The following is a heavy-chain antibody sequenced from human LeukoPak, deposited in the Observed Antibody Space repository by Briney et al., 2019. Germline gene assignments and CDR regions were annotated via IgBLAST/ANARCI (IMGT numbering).Heavy chain of an antibody. D-gene: IGHD5-18*01. J-gene: IGHJ3*02. CDR1: GSTFSSYT. Sequence: NPGGSLRLSCAASGSTFSSYTMNWVRQAPGKGLEWVSSIISSSRYIYYADSVKGRFTISRDNAQNSLYLQMNSLRAEDTAVYYCARKIQNAFDIWGQGTMVTVSS. CDR3: ARKIQNAFDI. V-gene: IGHV3-21*01. CDR2: IISSSRYI.